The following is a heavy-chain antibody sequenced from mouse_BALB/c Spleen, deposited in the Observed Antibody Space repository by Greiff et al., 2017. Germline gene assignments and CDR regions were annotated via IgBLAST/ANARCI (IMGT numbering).Heavy chain of an antibody. CDR2: INPSTGYT. CDR3: ARYGNYYYAMDY. CDR1: GYTFTSYW. V-gene: IGHV1-7*01. Sequence: QVQLKQSGAELAKPGASVKMSCKASGYTFTSYWMHWVKQRPGQGLEWIGYINPSTGYTEYNQKFKDKATLTADKSSSTAYMQLSSLTSEDSAVYYCARYGNYYYAMDYWGQGTSVTVSS. D-gene: IGHD2-1*01. J-gene: IGHJ4*01.